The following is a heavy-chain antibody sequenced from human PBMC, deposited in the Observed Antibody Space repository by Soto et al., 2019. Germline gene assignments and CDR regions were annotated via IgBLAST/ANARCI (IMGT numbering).Heavy chain of an antibody. Sequence: EVQLLESGGDLVQPGGSLRLPCAASGSIFSNYAMTWVRQAPGKGPEWVSTFTSGGSTYYRDTVKGRFTISRDNSKNTLYLQRNSLRAEDTAVYYCARTDKYNSQSSGWANRFDYWGQGTLVTVSS. CDR1: GSIFSNYA. D-gene: IGHD6-19*01. J-gene: IGHJ4*02. V-gene: IGHV3-23*01. CDR3: ARTDKYNSQSSGWANRFDY. CDR2: FTSGGST.